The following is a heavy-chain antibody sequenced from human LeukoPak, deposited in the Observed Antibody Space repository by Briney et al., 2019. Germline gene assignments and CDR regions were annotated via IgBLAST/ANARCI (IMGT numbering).Heavy chain of an antibody. CDR2: LIPIFDSA. J-gene: IGHJ4*02. CDR1: DCTFSNSI. D-gene: IGHD3-22*01. V-gene: IGHV1-69*01. CDR3: ATVLAYYSDSSGYSD. Sequence: GSSVNVSCKSSDCTFSNSILSWVRQAPVQVLDWMGGLIPIFDSADYAQKFRGRVTFTADESANTAYMELSSLRSEDTAVYYCATVLAYYSDSSGYSDWGQGTLVIVSS.